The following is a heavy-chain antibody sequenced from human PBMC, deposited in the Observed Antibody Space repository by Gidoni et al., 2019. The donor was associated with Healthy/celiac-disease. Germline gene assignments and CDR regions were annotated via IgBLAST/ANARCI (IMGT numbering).Heavy chain of an antibody. V-gene: IGHV3-15*01. Sequence: EVQLVESGGGLVKPGGSLRLSCAASGFTFSNAWMSWVRQPPGKGLEWVGRIKSKTDGGTTDYAAPVKGRFTISRDDSKNTLYLQMNSLKTEDTAVYYCTPTPDNYYDSSGYYWGGHYWGQGTLVTVSS. J-gene: IGHJ4*02. CDR3: TPTPDNYYDSSGYYWGGHY. D-gene: IGHD3-22*01. CDR2: IKSKTDGGTT. CDR1: GFTFSNAW.